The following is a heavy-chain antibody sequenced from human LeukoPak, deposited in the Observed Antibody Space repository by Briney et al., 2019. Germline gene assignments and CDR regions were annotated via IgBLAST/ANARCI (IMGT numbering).Heavy chain of an antibody. J-gene: IGHJ6*03. V-gene: IGHV1-8*01. CDR1: GYTFTSYD. Sequence: ASVKVSCKASGYTFTSYDINWVRQATGQGLAWMGWINYNCGNTGDAQNFQGRDTMNRNTYIRTPYMELKSLRSEDTAVYYCARGPRDSSSWYAIWYERILHYYMDVWGKGTTVTVSS. D-gene: IGHD6-13*01. CDR2: INYNCGNT. CDR3: ARGPRDSSSWYAIWYERILHYYMDV.